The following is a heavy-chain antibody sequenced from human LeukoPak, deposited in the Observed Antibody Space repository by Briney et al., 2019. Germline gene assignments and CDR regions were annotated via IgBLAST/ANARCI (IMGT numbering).Heavy chain of an antibody. J-gene: IGHJ6*03. Sequence: SVKLSCKASGGTFSSYAISWVRQAPGQGPEWMGGIIPIFGTANYAQKFQGRVTITADESTSTAYMELSSLRSEDTAVYYCARGRWSGYRYYYYYMDVWGKGTTVTVSS. CDR2: IIPIFGTA. V-gene: IGHV1-69*01. CDR3: ARGRWSGYRYYYYYMDV. D-gene: IGHD3-3*01. CDR1: GGTFSSYA.